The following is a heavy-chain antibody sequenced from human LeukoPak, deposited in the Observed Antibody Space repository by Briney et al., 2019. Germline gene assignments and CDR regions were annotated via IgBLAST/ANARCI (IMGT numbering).Heavy chain of an antibody. CDR3: ARLTVTTLGDTLVIDY. J-gene: IGHJ4*02. CDR2: MNPNSGNT. V-gene: IGHV1-8*01. Sequence: ASVKVSCKASGYTFTSYDINWVRQATGQGLEWMGWMNPNSGNTGYAQKFLGRVTMTRNTPISTAYMELSSLRSEDTAVYYCARLTVTTLGDTLVIDYWGQGTLVTVSS. D-gene: IGHD4-17*01. CDR1: GYTFTSYD.